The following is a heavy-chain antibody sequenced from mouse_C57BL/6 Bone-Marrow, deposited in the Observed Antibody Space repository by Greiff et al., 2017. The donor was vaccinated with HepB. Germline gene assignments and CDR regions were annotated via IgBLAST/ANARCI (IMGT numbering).Heavy chain of an antibody. CDR1: GYSITSGYY. CDR3: ALLLWLRDLDY. CDR2: ISYDGSN. Sequence: VQLQQSGPGLVKPSQSLSLTCSVTGYSITSGYYWNWIRQFPGNKLEWMGYISYDGSNNYNPSLKNRISITRDTSKNQFFLKLNSVTTEDTATYYCALLLWLRDLDYWGQGTTLTVSS. V-gene: IGHV3-6*01. J-gene: IGHJ2*01. D-gene: IGHD2-2*01.